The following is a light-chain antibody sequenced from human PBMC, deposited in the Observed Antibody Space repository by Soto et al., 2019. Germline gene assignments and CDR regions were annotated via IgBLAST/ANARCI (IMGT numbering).Light chain of an antibody. CDR3: QQYGSSPPFT. Sequence: EMVLTQSPGTLSLSPGERATLSCRASQSVSSSYLAWYQQRPGQAPRLLIYGASSRATDIPDRFSGSGSGTDFTLTISRLESEDFAVYYCQQYGSSPPFTFGPGTKVDIK. V-gene: IGKV3-20*01. CDR2: GAS. CDR1: QSVSSSY. J-gene: IGKJ3*01.